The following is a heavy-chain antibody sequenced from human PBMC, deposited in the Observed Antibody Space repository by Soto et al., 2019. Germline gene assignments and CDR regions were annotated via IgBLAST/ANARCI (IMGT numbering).Heavy chain of an antibody. Sequence: GGSLRLSCIGCELTFYNYGIHWVRQAPGKGLEWVAVISYDGSNKKFADSVQGRLTISRDNSKNTVYLQMNSLRPEDTAVYHCAKDQYYYSSSGYYVFDSWGQGTLVTVSS. J-gene: IGHJ4*02. CDR2: ISYDGSNK. V-gene: IGHV3-30*18. D-gene: IGHD3-22*01. CDR1: ELTFYNYG. CDR3: AKDQYYYSSSGYYVFDS.